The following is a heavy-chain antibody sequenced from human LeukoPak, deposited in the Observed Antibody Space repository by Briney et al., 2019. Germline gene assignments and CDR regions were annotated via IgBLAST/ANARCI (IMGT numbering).Heavy chain of an antibody. CDR2: ISYDGSNK. Sequence: GGSLRLSCAASGFTFSSYGMHWVRQAPGKGLEWVAVISYDGSNKYYADSVKGRCSISRDNSKNTLYLQMNNLRAEDTAVYYCAKGTTQHTHYFDYWGQGILVTVSS. CDR1: GFTFSSYG. V-gene: IGHV3-30*18. D-gene: IGHD1-1*01. CDR3: AKGTTQHTHYFDY. J-gene: IGHJ4*02.